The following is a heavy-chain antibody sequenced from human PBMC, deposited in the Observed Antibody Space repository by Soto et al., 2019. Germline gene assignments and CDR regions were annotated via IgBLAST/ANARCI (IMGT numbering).Heavy chain of an antibody. CDR1: GYTFTSYG. J-gene: IGHJ4*02. Sequence: GESLKISCKASGYTFTSYGISWVRQAPGQGLEWMGWISAYNGNTNYAQKLQGRVTMTTDTSTSTAYMELRSLRSDDTAVYYCARDRFNTMVRGVIDYWGQGTLVTVSS. CDR3: ARDRFNTMVRGVIDY. D-gene: IGHD3-10*01. CDR2: ISAYNGNT. V-gene: IGHV1-18*01.